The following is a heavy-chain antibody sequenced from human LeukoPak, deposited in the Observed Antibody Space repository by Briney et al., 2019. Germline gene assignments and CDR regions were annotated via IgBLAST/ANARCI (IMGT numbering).Heavy chain of an antibody. J-gene: IGHJ4*02. Sequence: WASVKVSCKASGGTFSSYASSWVRQAPGQGLEWMGRIIPIFGTANYAQKFQGRVTITTDESTSTAYMELSSLRSEDTAVYYCAREDMITFGGVIDWGQGTLVTVSS. CDR2: IIPIFGTA. CDR1: GGTFSSYA. V-gene: IGHV1-69*05. D-gene: IGHD3-16*02. CDR3: AREDMITFGGVID.